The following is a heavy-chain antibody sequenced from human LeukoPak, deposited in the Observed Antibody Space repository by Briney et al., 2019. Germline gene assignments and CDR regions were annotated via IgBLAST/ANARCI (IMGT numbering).Heavy chain of an antibody. V-gene: IGHV4-61*02. CDR3: ARGITIFGVVIDY. Sequence: SETLSLTCTVSGGSISSGSYYWSWIRQPAGKGLEWIGRIYTSGSTNYNPSLKSRVTISVDTSKNQFSLKLSSVTAADTAVYYCARGITIFGVVIDYWGQGTLVTVSS. J-gene: IGHJ4*02. CDR1: GGSISSGSYY. CDR2: IYTSGST. D-gene: IGHD3-3*01.